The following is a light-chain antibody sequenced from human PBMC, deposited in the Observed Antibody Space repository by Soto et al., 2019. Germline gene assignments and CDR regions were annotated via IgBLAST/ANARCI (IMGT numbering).Light chain of an antibody. V-gene: IGKV1-5*03. J-gene: IGKJ1*01. Sequence: IRMNQAPSTLSGSVGDRVIITCRASQTISSWLAWYQQKPGKAPKLLIYKASTLKSGVPSRFSGSGSGTEFTLTISSLQPDDFATYYCQHYNSYSEAFGQVTKVDVK. CDR1: QTISSW. CDR2: KAS. CDR3: QHYNSYSEA.